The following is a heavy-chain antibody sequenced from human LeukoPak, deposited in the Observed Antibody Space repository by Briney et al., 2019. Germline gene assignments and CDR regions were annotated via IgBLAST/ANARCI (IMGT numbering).Heavy chain of an antibody. D-gene: IGHD2-8*02. CDR3: ARDGPASGLLLDY. CDR2: INSDGSST. V-gene: IGHV3-74*01. CDR1: EFTFSSYW. Sequence: GGSLRLSCAASEFTFSSYWMHWVRQAPGKGLVWVSRINSDGSSTIYADSVKGRFTISRDNSKNTLFLQMNSLRAEDTAVYYCARDGPASGLLLDYWGQGTRVTVSS. J-gene: IGHJ4*02.